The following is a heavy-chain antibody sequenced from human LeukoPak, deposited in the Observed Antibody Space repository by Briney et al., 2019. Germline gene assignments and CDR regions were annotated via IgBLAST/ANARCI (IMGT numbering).Heavy chain of an antibody. CDR3: ARVLGCSTTSCYAAYIDS. J-gene: IGHJ4*02. Sequence: SETLSLTCTVSGGSISSYYWIWIRQPPGKGLEWIGYIYYRGRTNFNPSLKSRVTISVDTSKNQFSLKLSSVTAADTAVYYCARVLGCSTTSCYAAYIDSWGQGTLVTVSS. V-gene: IGHV4-59*01. CDR1: GGSISSYY. CDR2: IYYRGRT. D-gene: IGHD2-2*01.